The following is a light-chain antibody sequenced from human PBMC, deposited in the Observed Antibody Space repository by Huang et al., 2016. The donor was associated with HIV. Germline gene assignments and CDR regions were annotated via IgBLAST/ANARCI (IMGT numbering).Light chain of an antibody. CDR3: QQYNSYPYT. J-gene: IGKJ2*01. Sequence: DIQMTQSPSTLSASVGDRVTITCRASQSISSWLAWYQQKPGKAPNLLIYKASSLESGVPSRFSRSGSGTEFTLTISSLQPDDFATYYCQQYNSYPYTFGQGTKLEIK. CDR2: KAS. V-gene: IGKV1-5*03. CDR1: QSISSW.